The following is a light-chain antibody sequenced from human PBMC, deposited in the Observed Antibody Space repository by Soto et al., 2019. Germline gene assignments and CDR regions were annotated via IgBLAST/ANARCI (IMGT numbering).Light chain of an antibody. CDR3: QQYGGSPRYT. J-gene: IGKJ2*01. Sequence: EIVLTQSPGTLHLSPGEKATLSCRASQSVSSTYLAWYQQKPGQAPRLLIYGASSRSTGIPDRFSGSGSGTDFTLTISSLEPEDFAVYYCQQYGGSPRYTFGQGTKLEIK. CDR1: QSVSSTY. CDR2: GAS. V-gene: IGKV3-20*01.